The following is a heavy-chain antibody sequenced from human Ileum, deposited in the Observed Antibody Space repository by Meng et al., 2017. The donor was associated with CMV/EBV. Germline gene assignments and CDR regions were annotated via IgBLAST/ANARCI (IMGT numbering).Heavy chain of an antibody. V-gene: IGHV3-30*02. CDR1: GLMFSRHG. J-gene: IGHJ4*02. Sequence: VGRRGSGGVGVQPGGCLRLSCAASGLMFSRHGMHWVRRPPGKGLEWVAYIRYDGSSKNYVESVKGRFIISRDNSKNTLYLQMNSLRTEDTAVYYCAKEDYWGQGTLVTVSS. CDR3: AKEDY. CDR2: IRYDGSSK.